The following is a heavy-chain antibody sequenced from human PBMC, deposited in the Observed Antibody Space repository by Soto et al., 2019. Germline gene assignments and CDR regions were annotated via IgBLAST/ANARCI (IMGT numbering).Heavy chain of an antibody. Sequence: QVQLVESGGGVVQPGRSLRLSCAASGFTFSSYGMPGARKAPGKGLEWVAVIWYDGSNKYYADSVKGRFTISRDNSKNTLYLQMNSLRAEDTAVYYCAREFWSNYGYFDLWGRGTLVTVSS. CDR2: IWYDGSNK. V-gene: IGHV3-33*01. CDR1: GFTFSSYG. J-gene: IGHJ2*01. CDR3: AREFWSNYGYFDL. D-gene: IGHD3-3*01.